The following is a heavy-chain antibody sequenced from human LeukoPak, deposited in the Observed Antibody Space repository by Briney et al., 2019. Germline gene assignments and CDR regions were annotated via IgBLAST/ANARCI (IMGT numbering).Heavy chain of an antibody. Sequence: KSGGSLRLSCAASGFTFSSYGMRWVRQAPGQGLEWMGWINPNSGGTNYAQKFQGRVTMTRDTSISTAYMELSRLRSDDTAVYYCARDRVYQLPRDVWFDPWGQGTLVTVSS. CDR2: INPNSGGT. CDR3: ARDRVYQLPRDVWFDP. J-gene: IGHJ5*02. CDR1: GFTFSSYG. D-gene: IGHD2-2*01. V-gene: IGHV1-2*02.